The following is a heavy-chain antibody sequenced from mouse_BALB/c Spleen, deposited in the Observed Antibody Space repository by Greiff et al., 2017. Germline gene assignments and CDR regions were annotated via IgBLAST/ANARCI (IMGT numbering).Heavy chain of an antibody. V-gene: IGHV1-80*01. CDR1: GYAFSSYW. CDR3: ARSDYDYDGGHDYAMDY. D-gene: IGHD2-4*01. CDR2: IYPGDGDT. J-gene: IGHJ4*01. Sequence: QVHVKQSGAELVRPGSSVKISCKASGYAFSSYWMNWVKQRPGQGLEWIGQIYPGDGDTNYNGKFKGKATLTADKSSSTAYMQLSSLTSEDSAVYFCARSDYDYDGGHDYAMDYWGQGTSVTVSS.